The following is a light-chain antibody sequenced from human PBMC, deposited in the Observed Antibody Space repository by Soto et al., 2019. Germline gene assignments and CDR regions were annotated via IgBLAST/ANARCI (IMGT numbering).Light chain of an antibody. V-gene: IGLV2-14*01. Sequence: QSALTQPASVSGSPGQSITISCTGTSSDVGNYIFVSWYRQHPGKAPKLMIYDINNRPSGVSNRFSGSKSGNTASLTISGLQAEDEADYYCVSYTTSASYVFGTGTKVTGL. CDR2: DIN. CDR1: SSDVGNYIF. J-gene: IGLJ1*01. CDR3: VSYTTSASYV.